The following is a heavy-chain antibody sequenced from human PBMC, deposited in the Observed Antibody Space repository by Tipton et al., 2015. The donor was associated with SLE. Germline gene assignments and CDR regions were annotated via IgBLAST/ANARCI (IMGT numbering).Heavy chain of an antibody. Sequence: SLRLSCAASGFTFSSYAMSWVRQAPGKGLEWVSAISGSGGSTYYADSMKGRFTISRDNSKNTLYLQMNSLRAEDTAVYYCAKDGSAAGPEGYFDYWGQGTLVTVSS. CDR3: AKDGSAAGPEGYFDY. J-gene: IGHJ4*02. CDR1: GFTFSSYA. D-gene: IGHD6-13*01. V-gene: IGHV3-23*01. CDR2: ISGSGGST.